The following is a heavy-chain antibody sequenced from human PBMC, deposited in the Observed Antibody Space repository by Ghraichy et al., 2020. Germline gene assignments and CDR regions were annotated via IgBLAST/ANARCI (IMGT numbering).Heavy chain of an antibody. V-gene: IGHV3-53*01. CDR1: EFTISDNY. CDR3: ARDPFQAWGH. CDR2: IYSDGRT. D-gene: IGHD7-27*01. J-gene: IGHJ4*02. Sequence: GGSLRLSCTASEFTISDNYMSWVRQAPGKGLEWLSVIYSDGRTFYAASVKGRFTVSRDYSRNTVYLQMISLTAEDTAVYYCARDPFQAWGHWGQGTLVTASS.